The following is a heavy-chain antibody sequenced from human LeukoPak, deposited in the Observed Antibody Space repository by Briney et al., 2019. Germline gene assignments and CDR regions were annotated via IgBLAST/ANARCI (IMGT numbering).Heavy chain of an antibody. V-gene: IGHV1-69-2*01. J-gene: IGHJ3*02. Sequence: ASVKVSCKVSGYTFTDYYMHWVQQAPGKGLEWMGLVDPEDGETIYAEKFQGRVTITADTSTDTAYMELSSLRSEDTAVYYCATDRSNCSGGSCYSAGASDIWGQGTMVTVSS. CDR2: VDPEDGET. CDR3: ATDRSNCSGGSCYSAGASDI. D-gene: IGHD2-15*01. CDR1: GYTFTDYY.